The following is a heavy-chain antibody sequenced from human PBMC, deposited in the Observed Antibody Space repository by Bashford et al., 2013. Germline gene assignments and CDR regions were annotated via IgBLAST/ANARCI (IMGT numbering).Heavy chain of an antibody. Sequence: WVRQAPGQGLEWMGWINPNNGGTNYPQQFQGRVTMTRDPSISTAYMELSSLRSDDTAVYYCARRLVSMEIHGHFDYWGQGTLVTVSS. J-gene: IGHJ4*02. CDR2: INPNNGGT. V-gene: IGHV1-2*02. CDR3: ARRLVSMEIHGHFDY. D-gene: IGHD2-8*01.